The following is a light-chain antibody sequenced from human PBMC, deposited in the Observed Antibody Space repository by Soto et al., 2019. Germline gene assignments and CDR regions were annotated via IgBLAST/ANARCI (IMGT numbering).Light chain of an antibody. Sequence: SVLTQPASVSGSPGQSITISCTGTSSDVGGYNYVSWYQQHPGKAPKLMIYEVSNRPSGVSNRFSGSKSGNTASLTISGLQAEDEADYYCSSYTSSSTLVFGGGTKLTV. CDR3: SSYTSSSTLV. J-gene: IGLJ2*01. CDR2: EVS. CDR1: SSDVGGYNY. V-gene: IGLV2-14*01.